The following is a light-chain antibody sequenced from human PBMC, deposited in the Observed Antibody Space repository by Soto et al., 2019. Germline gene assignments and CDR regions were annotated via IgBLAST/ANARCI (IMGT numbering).Light chain of an antibody. J-gene: IGKJ2*01. Sequence: DIQMTQSPSSLSASVGDRVTITCRASQSISSYLNWYQQKPGKAPKLLIYAASSLQSGVPSRFSCSGSGTDCTLTISSLQPEDFATYYCQQSYSTPYTFGQGPKLEI. CDR1: QSISSY. CDR2: AAS. CDR3: QQSYSTPYT. V-gene: IGKV1-39*01.